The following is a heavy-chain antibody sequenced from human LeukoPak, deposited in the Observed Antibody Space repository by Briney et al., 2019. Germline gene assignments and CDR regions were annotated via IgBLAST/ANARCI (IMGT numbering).Heavy chain of an antibody. J-gene: IGHJ4*02. D-gene: IGHD2-15*01. Sequence: SETLSLTCTVSGGSISSYCWSWIRQPPGKGLEWIGYIYYSGSTNYNPSLKSRVTISVDTSKNQFSLKLSSVTAADTAVYYCARGLGFPYCSGGSCSTHFDYWGQGTLVTVSS. CDR2: IYYSGST. CDR1: GGSISSYC. CDR3: ARGLGFPYCSGGSCSTHFDY. V-gene: IGHV4-59*01.